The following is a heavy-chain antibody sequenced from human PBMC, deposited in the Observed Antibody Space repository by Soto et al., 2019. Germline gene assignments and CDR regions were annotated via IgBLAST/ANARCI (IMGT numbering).Heavy chain of an antibody. CDR1: GGSISSYY. CDR3: ARDGSDSYGLDV. V-gene: IGHV4-4*07. CDR2: IYNGGNT. J-gene: IGHJ6*02. Sequence: SETLSLTCTVSGGSISSYYSSWIRQSAGKGLEWIGRIYNGGNTQYNPSLKSRVTMSADTSKNQFSLRLNSVTAADTAVYYCARDGSDSYGLDVWGQGTTVTVYS. D-gene: IGHD3-10*01.